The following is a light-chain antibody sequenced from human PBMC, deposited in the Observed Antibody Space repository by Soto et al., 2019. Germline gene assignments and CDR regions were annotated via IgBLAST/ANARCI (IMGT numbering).Light chain of an antibody. J-gene: IGKJ1*01. CDR3: QHYNSYSEA. V-gene: IGKV1-5*01. CDR1: QRMTSW. Sequence: DIMPTQSPSTLSASEEDRVTITCRASQRMTSWLAWYQQKPGKAPKVLIYDASSLESGVPSRFSGSGSGTEFTLTISSLQPDDFATYYCQHYNSYSEAFGQGTKVDI. CDR2: DAS.